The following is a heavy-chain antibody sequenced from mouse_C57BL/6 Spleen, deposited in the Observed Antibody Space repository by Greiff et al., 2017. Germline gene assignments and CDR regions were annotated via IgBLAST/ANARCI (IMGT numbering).Heavy chain of an antibody. CDR1: GYTFTSYW. Sequence: VQLQQPGAELVRPGSSVKLSCKASGYTFTSYWMDWVKQRPGQGLEWIGNIYPSDSETNYNQKFKDKATLTVDKSSSTAYMQLSSLTSEDSAVYYCARKGITNFDYWGQGTTLTVSS. CDR2: IYPSDSET. CDR3: ARKGITNFDY. D-gene: IGHD1-1*01. V-gene: IGHV1-61*01. J-gene: IGHJ2*01.